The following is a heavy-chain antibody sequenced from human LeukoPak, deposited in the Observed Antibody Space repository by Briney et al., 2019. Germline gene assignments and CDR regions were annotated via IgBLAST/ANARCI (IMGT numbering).Heavy chain of an antibody. CDR3: ARLIAAADILDV. J-gene: IGHJ6*02. CDR2: IYYSGST. D-gene: IGHD6-13*01. Sequence: PSETLSLTCTVSGGSISSYYWSWIRQPPGKGLELIGYIYYSGSTNYNPPLKSRVTKSVGTSKNQFSLKLSSGPAADTAVYYCARLIAAADILDVWGQGTTVTVSS. V-gene: IGHV4-59*08. CDR1: GGSISSYY.